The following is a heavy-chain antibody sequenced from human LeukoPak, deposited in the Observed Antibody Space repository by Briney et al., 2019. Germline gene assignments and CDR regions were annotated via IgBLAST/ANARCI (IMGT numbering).Heavy chain of an antibody. J-gene: IGHJ3*01. CDR1: GGSFSGYY. CDR3: AKVYSSSSRDAFDV. Sequence: SETLSLTCAVYGGSFSGYYWSWIRQPPGKGLGWIGEINHSGSTKYNASLESRVTMSVETSKNQFTLKLNSVTAADTAVYYCAKVYSSSSRDAFDVWGPGTMVTVSS. CDR2: INHSGST. V-gene: IGHV4-34*01. D-gene: IGHD6-6*01.